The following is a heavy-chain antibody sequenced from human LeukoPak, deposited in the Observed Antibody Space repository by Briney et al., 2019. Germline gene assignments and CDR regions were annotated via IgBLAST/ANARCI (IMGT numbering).Heavy chain of an antibody. CDR3: ARGRGILTGYYFPTYYYGMDV. V-gene: IGHV4-34*01. D-gene: IGHD3-9*01. J-gene: IGHJ6*04. CDR2: IQPIGSN. CDR1: ARSLSGYS. Sequence: PSETLSLTCAVYARSLSGYSWSWIRQPPGKGLEWIGAIQPIGSNNYNPSLKSRVTISVDTSKKQFSLKLSSVTAADTAVYYCARGRGILTGYYFPTYYYGMDVWGKGTTVTVSS.